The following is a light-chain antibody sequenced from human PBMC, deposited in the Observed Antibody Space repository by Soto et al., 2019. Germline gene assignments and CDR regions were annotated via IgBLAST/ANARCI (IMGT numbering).Light chain of an antibody. CDR1: NSNVGSNS. V-gene: IGLV1-44*01. CDR2: SDN. CDR3: STWDDNLSTWL. Sequence: QSVLTQPPSASGTPGQGVTISCSGRNSNVGSNSVNWYQQLPGKAPKLLLYSDNQRPSGVPDRFSGSKSGSSASLAISGLQSEDEADYHCSTWDDNLSTWLFGGGTKVTVL. J-gene: IGLJ3*02.